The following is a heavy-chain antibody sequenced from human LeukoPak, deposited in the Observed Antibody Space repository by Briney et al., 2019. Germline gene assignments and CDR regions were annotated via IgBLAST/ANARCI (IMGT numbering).Heavy chain of an antibody. CDR2: VHYSGST. Sequence: PSETLSLTCSVSGGSISTYYWTWIRQPPGKGLEWIGNVHYSGSTSYNPSLKSRVTISVGTSKNQFSLKVSSVTAADTATYFCARGFCITNTCYRSFFDYWGQGTLVTVSS. D-gene: IGHD3-10*01. CDR3: ARGFCITNTCYRSFFDY. CDR1: GGSISTYY. V-gene: IGHV4-59*01. J-gene: IGHJ4*02.